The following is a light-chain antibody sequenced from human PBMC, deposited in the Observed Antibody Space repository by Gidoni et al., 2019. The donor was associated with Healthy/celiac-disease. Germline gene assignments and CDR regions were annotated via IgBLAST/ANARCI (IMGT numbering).Light chain of an antibody. CDR2: GAS. J-gene: IGKJ1*01. CDR1: QSVSSSY. Sequence: ELVLTQSPGTLSLSPGERATLSCRASQSVSSSYLAWYQQKPGQAPRLLIYGASSRATGIPDRFSGSGSGTDFTLTIIRLEPEDFAVYYCQQYGSSPPWTFGQGTKVEIK. CDR3: QQYGSSPPWT. V-gene: IGKV3-20*01.